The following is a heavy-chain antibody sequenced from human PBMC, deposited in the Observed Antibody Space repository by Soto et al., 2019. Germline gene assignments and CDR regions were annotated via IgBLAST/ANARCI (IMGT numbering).Heavy chain of an antibody. Sequence: QITLNESGPTQVKPRQTLTLTCTFSGFSLTTSGVGVGWIRQSPGKAPEGLALIYWDDDKRYSPSLKSRLTITKDTSKNQVVLTMADLDPAETATSYCAHRVLRTVFGLVTTTAIYFDFWGQGTPVAVSS. CDR2: IYWDDDK. CDR1: GFSLTTSGVG. V-gene: IGHV2-5*02. J-gene: IGHJ4*02. D-gene: IGHD3-3*01. CDR3: AHRVLRTVFGLVTTTAIYFDF.